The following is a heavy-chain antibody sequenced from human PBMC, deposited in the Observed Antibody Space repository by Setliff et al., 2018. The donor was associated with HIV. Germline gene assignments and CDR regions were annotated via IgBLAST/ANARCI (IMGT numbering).Heavy chain of an antibody. CDR3: ARDSGTYPYYFDY. V-gene: IGHV1-3*01. CDR1: GYTFTRNA. J-gene: IGHJ4*02. D-gene: IGHD1-26*01. CDR2: INAGNGDT. Sequence: ASVKVSCKASGYTFTRNAMHWVRQTPGQRLEWMGWINAGNGDTKYSQKFQGKVTITRDTSASTAYMELSSLRSEDTAVYYCARDSGTYPYYFDYWVQGTLVTVSS.